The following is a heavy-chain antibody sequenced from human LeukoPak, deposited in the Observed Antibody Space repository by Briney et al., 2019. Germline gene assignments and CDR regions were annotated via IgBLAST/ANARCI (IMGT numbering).Heavy chain of an antibody. J-gene: IGHJ4*02. Sequence: GGSLRLSCAASGFTVSSNYMSWVRQAPGKGLEWVSVIYSGGSTYYADSVKGRFTISRDNSKNTLYLQMNSLRAEDTAVYYCARSSYYHYYFDYRGQGTLVTVSS. D-gene: IGHD3-10*01. CDR3: ARSSYYHYYFDY. CDR2: IYSGGST. CDR1: GFTVSSNY. V-gene: IGHV3-53*01.